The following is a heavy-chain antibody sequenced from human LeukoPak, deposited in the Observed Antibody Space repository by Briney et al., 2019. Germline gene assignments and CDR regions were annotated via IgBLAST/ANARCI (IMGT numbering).Heavy chain of an antibody. CDR3: ARWRGAQSEFDF. D-gene: IGHD3-3*01. J-gene: IGHJ4*02. Sequence: GGSLTLSCSVSGFTFSDYSMGWVRQAPGKGLEWVANVEDGGIEKEYVDSVKGRFTIPRDDAENLLYLQMNSLRAEDTALYFCARWRGAQSEFDFWGQGTQVIVSS. CDR2: VEDGGIEK. CDR1: GFTFSDYS. V-gene: IGHV3-7*01.